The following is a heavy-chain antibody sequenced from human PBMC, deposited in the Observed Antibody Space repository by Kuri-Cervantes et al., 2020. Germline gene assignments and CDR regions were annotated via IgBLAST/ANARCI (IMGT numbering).Heavy chain of an antibody. CDR1: GFTFSSYG. V-gene: IGHV3-30*03. Sequence: GESLKISCAASGFTFSSYGMHWVRQAPGKGLEWVAVISYDGSNKYYADSVKGRFTISRDNSKNTLYLQMNSLRAEDTAVYYCARVGYNDYDLDYWGQGTLVTVSS. D-gene: IGHD5-12*01. J-gene: IGHJ4*02. CDR3: ARVGYNDYDLDY. CDR2: ISYDGSNK.